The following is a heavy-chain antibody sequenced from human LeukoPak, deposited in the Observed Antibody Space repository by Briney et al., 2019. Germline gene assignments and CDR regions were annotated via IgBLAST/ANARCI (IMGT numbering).Heavy chain of an antibody. CDR3: ARDREGSSGFDY. D-gene: IGHD6-19*01. J-gene: IGHJ4*02. Sequence: PSQTLSLTCAVSGGSISSGGYSWSWIRQPPGKGLEWIGYIYHSGSTYYNPSLKSRVTISVDTSKNQFSLKLSSVTAADTAVYYCARDREGSSGFDYWGQGTLVTVSS. CDR1: GGSISSGGYS. V-gene: IGHV4-30-2*01. CDR2: IYHSGST.